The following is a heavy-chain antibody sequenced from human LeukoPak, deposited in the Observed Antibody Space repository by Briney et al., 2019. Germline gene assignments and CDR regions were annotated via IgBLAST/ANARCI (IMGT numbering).Heavy chain of an antibody. Sequence: GGSLRLSCAASGFTVSSKYMSWVRQAPGKGLEWVSVIYSVGRTYYADYVKGRFTISRDNSKNTLYLQMNSLRTEDTAVYYCASGGLAGSSSWYLDYWGQGTLVTVSS. CDR3: ASGGLAGSSSWYLDY. D-gene: IGHD6-13*01. V-gene: IGHV3-66*02. J-gene: IGHJ4*02. CDR1: GFTVSSKY. CDR2: IYSVGRT.